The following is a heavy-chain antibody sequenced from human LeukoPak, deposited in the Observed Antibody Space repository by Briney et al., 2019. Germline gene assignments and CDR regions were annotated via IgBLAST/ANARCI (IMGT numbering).Heavy chain of an antibody. CDR3: ARVSVCSSASCYSLFDY. CDR1: GFTFRDYN. D-gene: IGHD2-2*01. CDR2: ISSRGETI. J-gene: IGHJ4*02. V-gene: IGHV3-48*01. Sequence: GGSLRLSCAASGFTFRDYNMNWVRQTPERGLEWVSYISSRGETIYYADSAKGRFTISRDNGKNSLYLQMNRLRAEDTAVYYCARVSVCSSASCYSLFDYWGQGTLVTVSS.